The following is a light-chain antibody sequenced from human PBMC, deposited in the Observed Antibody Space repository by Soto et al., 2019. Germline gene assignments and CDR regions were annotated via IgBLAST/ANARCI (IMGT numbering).Light chain of an antibody. CDR2: EAP. J-gene: IGKJ1*01. V-gene: IGKV3-11*01. Sequence: EIVLTQSPATLAFSPGERVTLSCSSSQSVSSSLAWYQQKLGQAPRLLIYEAPDRATGIPARFSVSGSGTGFPLIISSLAPEDFAVYYCQQGSTWPSTFGHGTKVAIK. CDR3: QQGSTWPST. CDR1: QSVSSS.